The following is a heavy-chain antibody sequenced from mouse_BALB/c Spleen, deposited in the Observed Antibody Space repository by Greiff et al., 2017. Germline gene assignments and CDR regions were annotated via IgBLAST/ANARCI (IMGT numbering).Heavy chain of an antibody. D-gene: IGHD1-1*01. CDR1: GYSFTSYW. V-gene: IGHV1-5*01. J-gene: IGHJ3*01. CDR2: IYPGNSDT. CDR3: TRYYYGSSSWFAY. Sequence: SGTVLARPGASVKMSCKASGYSFTSYWMHWVKQRPGQGLEWIGAIYPGNSDTSYNQKFKGKAKLTAVTSASTAYMELSSLTNEDSAVYYCTRYYYGSSSWFAYWGQGTLVTVSA.